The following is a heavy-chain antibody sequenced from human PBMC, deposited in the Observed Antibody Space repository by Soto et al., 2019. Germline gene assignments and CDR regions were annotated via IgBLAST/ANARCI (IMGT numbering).Heavy chain of an antibody. CDR1: GFTFSSHS. CDR2: ISSSSSYI. CDR3: ERDQADSGYDSPDGMDV. J-gene: IGHJ6*02. Sequence: GVSLRLSCAASGFTFSSHSMNWVRQAPGKGLEWVSSISSSSSYIYYADSVKGRFTISRDNAKNSLYLQMNSLRAEETAVYYRERDQADSGYDSPDGMDVWGQGTTVTVSS. D-gene: IGHD5-12*01. V-gene: IGHV3-21*01.